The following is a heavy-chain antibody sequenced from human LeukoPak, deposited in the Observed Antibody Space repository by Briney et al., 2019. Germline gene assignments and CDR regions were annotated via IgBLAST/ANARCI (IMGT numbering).Heavy chain of an antibody. CDR1: GFTFSSYN. V-gene: IGHV3-48*02. Sequence: GGSLRLSCAASGFTFSSYNMNWVRQASGKGLEWVSYITTSSSTMYYADSVKGRFTISRDNAKNSLYLQMNSLRDEDTAVYYCARGLVGATSAFDMWGQGTMVTVSS. J-gene: IGHJ3*02. CDR3: ARGLVGATSAFDM. CDR2: ITTSSSTM. D-gene: IGHD1-26*01.